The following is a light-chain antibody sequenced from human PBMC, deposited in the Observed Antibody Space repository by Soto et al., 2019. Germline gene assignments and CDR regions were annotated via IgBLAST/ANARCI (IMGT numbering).Light chain of an antibody. CDR2: AAS. J-gene: IGKJ4*01. CDR3: QQLKSYPLS. CDR1: QDISSY. Sequence: DIQLTQSPSFLSASVGDRVTITCRTSQDISSYLAWYQQKPGKGPQLLISAASTLHSGVPSRFSGSGSGTEFTLTISSLQPEDFANYYCQQLKSYPLSFGGGTKVEI. V-gene: IGKV1-9*01.